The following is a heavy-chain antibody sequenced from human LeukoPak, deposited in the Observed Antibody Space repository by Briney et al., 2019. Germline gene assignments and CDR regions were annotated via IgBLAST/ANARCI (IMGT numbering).Heavy chain of an antibody. CDR2: ISSSSSTI. CDR1: GFTFSSYS. V-gene: IGHV3-48*01. CDR3: TAIVVVVAATLQH. D-gene: IGHD2-15*01. Sequence: GGSLRLSCAASGFTFSSYSMNWVRQAPGKGLEWVSYISSSSSTIYYADSVKGRFTISRDNSKNTLYLQMSSLRAEDTAVYYCTAIVVVVAATLQHWGQGTLVTVSS. J-gene: IGHJ1*01.